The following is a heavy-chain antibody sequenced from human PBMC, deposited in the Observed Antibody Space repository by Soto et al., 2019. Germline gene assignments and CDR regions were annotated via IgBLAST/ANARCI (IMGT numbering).Heavy chain of an antibody. J-gene: IGHJ3*02. CDR1: GGSISDHH. V-gene: IGHV4-59*11. Sequence: QVQLQESRPGLVKPSETLSLTCTVSGGSISDHHWSWIRQPPGQGLEWIGYIDDSGNTNYSPSLDSLHTMSVDTPKKNYSPHLTSVTAADTAIYYGARVIFRSLEWLPSGAFDMWGQGTMVTVSS. D-gene: IGHD3-3*01. CDR2: IDDSGNT. CDR3: ARVIFRSLEWLPSGAFDM.